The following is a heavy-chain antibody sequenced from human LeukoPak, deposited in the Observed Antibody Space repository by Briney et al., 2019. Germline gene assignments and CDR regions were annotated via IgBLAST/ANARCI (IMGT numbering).Heavy chain of an antibody. V-gene: IGHV4-39*01. J-gene: IGHJ4*02. Sequence: SETLSLTCTVSRGSISSYYWSWIRQPPGKGLEWIGSIYYSGSTYYNPSLKSRVTISVDTSKNQFSLKLSSVTAADTAVYYCARHRATVTPEDLFDYWGQGTLVTVSS. CDR3: ARHRATVTPEDLFDY. CDR2: IYYSGST. CDR1: RGSISSYY. D-gene: IGHD4-17*01.